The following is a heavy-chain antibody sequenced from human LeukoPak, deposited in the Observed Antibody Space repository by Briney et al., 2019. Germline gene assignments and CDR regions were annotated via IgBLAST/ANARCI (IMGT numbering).Heavy chain of an antibody. Sequence: ASVKVSCKASGGTFSSYAISWVRQAPGQGLEWMGGIIPIFGTANYAQKFQGRVTITADESTSTAYMELSSLRSEDTAVYYCVRAMAPLDTFNYQYAMDVWGQGTMVTVSS. CDR1: GGTFSSYA. CDR3: VRAMAPLDTFNYQYAMDV. CDR2: IIPIFGTA. D-gene: IGHD5-24*01. J-gene: IGHJ6*02. V-gene: IGHV1-69*13.